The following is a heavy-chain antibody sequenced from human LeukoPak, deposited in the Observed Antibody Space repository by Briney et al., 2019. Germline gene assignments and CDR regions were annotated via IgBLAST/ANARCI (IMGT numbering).Heavy chain of an antibody. CDR1: GGSVSSASYY. V-gene: IGHV4-61*01. CDR2: IYYSGST. D-gene: IGHD6-19*01. CDR3: ARVPSSGWYGAFDI. J-gene: IGHJ3*02. Sequence: SETLSLTCTVSGGSVSSASYYWSWIRQPPGKGLEWIGYIYYSGSTNYNPSLKSRVTISVDTSKNQFSLKLSSVTAADTAVYYCARVPSSGWYGAFDIWGQGTAVTVSS.